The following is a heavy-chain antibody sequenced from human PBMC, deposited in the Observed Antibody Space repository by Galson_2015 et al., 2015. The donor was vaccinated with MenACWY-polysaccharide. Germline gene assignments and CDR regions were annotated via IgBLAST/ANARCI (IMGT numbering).Heavy chain of an antibody. J-gene: IGHJ5*02. CDR3: ARVGRDHSGSYFHGGFDP. V-gene: IGHV3-33*01. CDR2: IWDDGSSK. Sequence: SLRLSCAATRFTFSDYGMHWVRQAPGKGLEWVAFIWDDGSSKYYADSVKCRFAISRDNSDNTLYLQMNNLRVADTAVYYCARVGRDHSGSYFHGGFDPWGQGTLVTVSS. D-gene: IGHD3-10*01. CDR1: RFTFSDYG.